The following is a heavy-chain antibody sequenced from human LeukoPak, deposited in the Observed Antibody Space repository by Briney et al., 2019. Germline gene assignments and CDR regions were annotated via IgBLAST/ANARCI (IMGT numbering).Heavy chain of an antibody. Sequence: GGSLRLSCAASGFTFSSYSMNWVRQAPGKGLEWVSSISSSSSYIYYADSVKGRFTISRDNAKNSLYLQMNSLRAEDTAVYYCARDQNYYGSGSYYNDWGQGTLVTVSS. CDR1: GFTFSSYS. V-gene: IGHV3-21*01. D-gene: IGHD3-10*01. CDR3: ARDQNYYGSGSYYND. J-gene: IGHJ4*02. CDR2: ISSSSSYI.